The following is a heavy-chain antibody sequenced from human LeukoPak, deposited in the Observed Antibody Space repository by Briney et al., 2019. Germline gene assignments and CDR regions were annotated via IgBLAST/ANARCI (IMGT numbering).Heavy chain of an antibody. J-gene: IGHJ4*02. CDR3: AKDIGSSSRYLGN. CDR2: ISWNSGSI. V-gene: IGHV3-9*01. CDR1: GCTFDDYA. Sequence: PGGSLRLSCAASGCTFDDYAMHWVRQAPGKGLEWVSGISWNSGSIGYADSVNGRFTITRDNTKNSLYLEMNSLRAEDTALYYCAKDIGSSSRYLGNWGQGTLVTVSS. D-gene: IGHD6-13*01.